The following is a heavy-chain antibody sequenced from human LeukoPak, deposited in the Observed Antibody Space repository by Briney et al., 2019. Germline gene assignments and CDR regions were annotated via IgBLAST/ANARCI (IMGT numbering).Heavy chain of an antibody. CDR3: ARGRGYVDWSEGEFDY. CDR2: IIPIIGTA. CDR1: RGTFSSYA. V-gene: IGHV1-69*01. J-gene: IGHJ4*02. D-gene: IGHD3-9*01. Sequence: SVKVSCKASRGTFSSYAISWVRQAPGQGLEWMGGIIPIIGTANYAQKFQGRVTITAGESTSTAYMELSSLRSEDTAVYYCARGRGYVDWSEGEFDYWGQGTLVTVSS.